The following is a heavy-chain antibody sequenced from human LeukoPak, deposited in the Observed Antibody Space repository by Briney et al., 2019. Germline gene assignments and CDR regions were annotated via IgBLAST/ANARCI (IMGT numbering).Heavy chain of an antibody. CDR2: IYYSGNT. Sequence: SETLPLTCTVSGDSISSSDYYWGWVRQPPGEGPEWIGSIYYSGNTYYNPSLKSRVTISVDTSKNQMSLRLRSMTAADTAVYYCARHRGHSSGQNAFDIWGQGTMVTVSS. V-gene: IGHV4-39*01. CDR3: ARHRGHSSGQNAFDI. CDR1: GDSISSSDYY. J-gene: IGHJ3*02. D-gene: IGHD6-19*01.